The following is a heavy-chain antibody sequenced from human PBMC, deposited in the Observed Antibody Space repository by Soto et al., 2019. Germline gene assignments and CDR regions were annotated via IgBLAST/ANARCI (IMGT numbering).Heavy chain of an antibody. J-gene: IGHJ3*02. D-gene: IGHD6-6*01. V-gene: IGHV3-21*01. CDR3: AREGGASSSPLHDAFDI. CDR1: GFTFSNFG. Sequence: GGSLRLSCAASGFTFSNFGMSWVRQAPWKRLEWVSSISGWSSFIYYADSMKGRFTISIDNAKNSLFLQMNNLRSEYTALYLCAREGGASSSPLHDAFDIWGPGTVVTVS. CDR2: ISGWSSFI.